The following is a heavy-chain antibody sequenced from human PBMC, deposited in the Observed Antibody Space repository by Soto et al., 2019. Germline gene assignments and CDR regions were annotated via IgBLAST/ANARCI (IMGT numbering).Heavy chain of an antibody. CDR3: ARGNLKQHLGVYSSGWTYYYNGLDV. D-gene: IGHD6-19*01. CDR2: IFNSGSP. Sequence: SETLSLTCTVAGGSVNRGGNYWSWIRQHPGKGLEWIGNIFNSGSPYYNPSLRSRVVISVDTSKNQLSLKMNSVTVADTAVYFCARGNLKQHLGVYSSGWTYYYNGLDVWGQGTTVTVSS. V-gene: IGHV4-31*03. CDR1: GGSVNRGGNY. J-gene: IGHJ6*02.